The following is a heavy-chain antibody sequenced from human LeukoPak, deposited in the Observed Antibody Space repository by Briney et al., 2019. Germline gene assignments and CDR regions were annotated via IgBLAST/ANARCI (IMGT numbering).Heavy chain of an antibody. CDR3: ASHSAEYDILTGYHSYNSFDP. Sequence: SETLSLTCTVSGGSISSSSYYWGWLRQSPGKGLEWIGSAYYSGSPYYDPSLKSRVTISVDASKNQFSLKLSSVTAADTAVYYCASHSAEYDILTGYHSYNSFDPWGQGILVTVSS. CDR2: AYYSGSP. D-gene: IGHD3-9*01. J-gene: IGHJ5*02. V-gene: IGHV4-39*01. CDR1: GGSISSSSYY.